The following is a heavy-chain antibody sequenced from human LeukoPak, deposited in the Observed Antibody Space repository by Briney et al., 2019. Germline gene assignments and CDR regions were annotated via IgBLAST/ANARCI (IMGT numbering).Heavy chain of an antibody. CDR3: AKALSSSWSTLNYYHYMDV. CDR1: GYTFTSYY. CDR2: INPSGGST. D-gene: IGHD6-13*01. V-gene: IGHV1-46*01. J-gene: IGHJ6*03. Sequence: GASVKVSCKASGYTFTSYYMHWVRQAPGQGLEWLGIINPSGGSTSYAQKFQGRVTMTRDTSTSTVYMELSSLRSEDTAVYYCAKALSSSWSTLNYYHYMDVWGKGTTVTVSS.